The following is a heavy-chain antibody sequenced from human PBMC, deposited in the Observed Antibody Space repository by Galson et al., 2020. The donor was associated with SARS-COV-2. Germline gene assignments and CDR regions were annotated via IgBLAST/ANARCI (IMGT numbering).Heavy chain of an antibody. J-gene: IGHJ4*02. Sequence: GESLKISCITSGFTFGDYALSWVRLAPGKGLEWLGLIRNGHHGATREYAASVKDRFTISRDDSKSIAYLQINSLKTEDTALYYCTRADRDYDREFFDLWGQGTLVTVSS. CDR3: TRADRDYDREFFDL. CDR2: IRNGHHGATR. V-gene: IGHV3-49*04. CDR1: GFTFGDYA. D-gene: IGHD5-12*01.